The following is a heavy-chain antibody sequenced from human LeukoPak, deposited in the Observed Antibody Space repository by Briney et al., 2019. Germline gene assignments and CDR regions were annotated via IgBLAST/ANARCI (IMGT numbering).Heavy chain of an antibody. V-gene: IGHV3-23*01. J-gene: IGHJ6*03. D-gene: IGHD3-3*01. CDR2: ISGSGGST. CDR1: GSTFSSYA. CDR3: AKGSDFWSGYSYYYYYYYMDV. Sequence: GGSLRLSCAASGSTFSSYAMSWVRQAPGKGLEWVSAISGSGGSTYYADSVKGRFTISRDNSKNTLYLQMNSLRAEDTAVYYCAKGSDFWSGYSYYYYYYYMDVWGKGTTVTVSS.